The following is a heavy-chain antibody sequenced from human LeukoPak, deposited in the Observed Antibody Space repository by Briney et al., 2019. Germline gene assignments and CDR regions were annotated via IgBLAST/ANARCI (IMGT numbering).Heavy chain of an antibody. D-gene: IGHD1-1*01. V-gene: IGHV3-21*01. J-gene: IGHJ4*02. CDR2: ISGSSTYI. CDR3: VRDPCRTDAVY. Sequence: GGSLRLSCAASGFTFSSYSMSWVRQAPGKGLEWVSSISGSSTYIYYAGSVKGRFTISRDNAKNSLYLQMNSLRAEDTAVYYCVRDPCRTDAVYWGQGTLVAVSS. CDR1: GFTFSSYS.